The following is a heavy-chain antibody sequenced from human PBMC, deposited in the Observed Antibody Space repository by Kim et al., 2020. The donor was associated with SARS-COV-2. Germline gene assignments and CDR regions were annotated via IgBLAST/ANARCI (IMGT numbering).Heavy chain of an antibody. D-gene: IGHD6-13*01. CDR2: IYSGGST. CDR3: AREIAADWGMDV. Sequence: GGSLRLSCAASGFTVSSNYMSWVRQAPGKGLEWVSVIYSGGSTYYADSVKGRFTISRDNSKNTLYLQMNSLRAEDTAVYYCAREIAADWGMDVWGQGTTVTVSS. V-gene: IGHV3-53*01. J-gene: IGHJ6*02. CDR1: GFTVSSNY.